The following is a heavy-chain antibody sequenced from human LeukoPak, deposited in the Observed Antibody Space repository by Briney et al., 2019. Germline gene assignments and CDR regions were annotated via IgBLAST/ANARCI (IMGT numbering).Heavy chain of an antibody. CDR2: IYHSGST. J-gene: IGHJ6*02. V-gene: IGHV4-38-2*02. CDR3: EVAPGERDYYGMDV. D-gene: IGHD3-10*01. CDR1: GYSISSGYY. Sequence: PSETLSLTCTVSGYSISSGYYWGWIRQPPGKGLEWIGSIYHSGSTYYNPSLKSRVTISVDTSKSQFSLKLSSVTAADTAVYYCEVAPGERDYYGMDVWGQGTTVTVSS.